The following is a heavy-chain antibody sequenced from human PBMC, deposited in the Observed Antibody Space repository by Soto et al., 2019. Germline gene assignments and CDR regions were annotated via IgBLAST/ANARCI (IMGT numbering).Heavy chain of an antibody. CDR1: GYDFFKYN. J-gene: IGHJ4*02. V-gene: IGHV1-46*01. Sequence: QVQLVQSGAEVKKPGASVKVSCKTSGYDFFKYNMHWVRQAPGQGLEWMGVINPNGGYTRHEKKLQGRVIMTRDKSSKIVYMELSGLTSADTAMYYCTRADSDVVILPDVRPLFDLWGQGALVTVSS. D-gene: IGHD2-21*02. CDR2: INPNGGYT. CDR3: TRADSDVVILPDVRPLFDL.